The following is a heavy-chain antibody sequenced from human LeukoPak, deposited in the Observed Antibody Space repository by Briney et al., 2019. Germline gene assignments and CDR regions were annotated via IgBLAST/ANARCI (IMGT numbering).Heavy chain of an antibody. CDR3: ARYYDSTGSFDY. Sequence: PSETLSLTRTVSGGSISSGDYYWSWIRQPPGKGLEWIGYIYYIGSTNYNPSLRSRLTMSVDTSKNQFSLRLSSVIAADTAVYYCARYYDSTGSFDYWGQGTLVTVSS. V-gene: IGHV4-61*08. CDR2: IYYIGST. J-gene: IGHJ4*02. D-gene: IGHD3-22*01. CDR1: GGSISSGDYY.